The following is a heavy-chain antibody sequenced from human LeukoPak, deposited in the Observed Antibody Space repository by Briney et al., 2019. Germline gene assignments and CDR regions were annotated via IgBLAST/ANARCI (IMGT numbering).Heavy chain of an antibody. J-gene: IGHJ3*02. Sequence: GGSLRLSCTASGFTFRNYEMNWVRQAPGKGLEWLLYSSTSGSSIYYTDSVKGRFSISRDNAKNSLYLQMHSLRAEDTAVYYCAREGAVKDSSGFYQDAFDIWGQGTMVIVSS. V-gene: IGHV3-48*03. CDR2: SSTSGSSI. CDR1: GFTFRNYE. D-gene: IGHD3-22*01. CDR3: AREGAVKDSSGFYQDAFDI.